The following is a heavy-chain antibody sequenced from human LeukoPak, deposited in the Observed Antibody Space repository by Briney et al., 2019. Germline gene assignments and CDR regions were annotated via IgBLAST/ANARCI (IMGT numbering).Heavy chain of an antibody. CDR3: ARLPYCSGGSCYSYVDY. Sequence: PGGSLRLSCAASGFTFSSYVMHWVRQAPGKGLEWVAIISYDGSNEYYADSVKGRFTISRDNSKNTLYLQMNSLRAADTAVYYCARLPYCSGGSCYSYVDYWGQGTLVTVSS. D-gene: IGHD2-15*01. CDR1: GFTFSSYV. CDR2: ISYDGSNE. J-gene: IGHJ4*02. V-gene: IGHV3-30*04.